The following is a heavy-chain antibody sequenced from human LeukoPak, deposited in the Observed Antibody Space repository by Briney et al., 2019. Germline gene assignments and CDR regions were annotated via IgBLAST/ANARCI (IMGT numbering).Heavy chain of an antibody. CDR3: ARDRPALTGYYNPPYDAFDI. J-gene: IGHJ3*02. V-gene: IGHV4-61*09. Sequence: SETLSLTCTVSGGSINSGSYYWSWIRQPAGKGLEWMGHFYTSGHTSYNPSLKSRVTISVDTSKNQFSLKLSSVTAADTAVFYCARDRPALTGYYNPPYDAFDIWGQGTMVTVSS. D-gene: IGHD3-9*01. CDR2: FYTSGHT. CDR1: GGSINSGSYY.